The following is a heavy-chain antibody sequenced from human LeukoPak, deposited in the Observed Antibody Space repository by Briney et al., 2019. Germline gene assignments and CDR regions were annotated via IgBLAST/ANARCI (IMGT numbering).Heavy chain of an antibody. Sequence: GGSLRLSCAVSGFSVSGYWMTWVRQAPGKELEWVANIKQDGSEKNYVDSVKGRFTISRDNAENSLFLQMNSLRVEDTAVYYCAREWQGGIAAACIRIEGDYWGQGTLVAVSS. CDR1: GFSVSGYW. J-gene: IGHJ4*02. CDR3: AREWQGGIAAACIRIEGDY. CDR2: IKQDGSEK. V-gene: IGHV3-7*01. D-gene: IGHD6-13*01.